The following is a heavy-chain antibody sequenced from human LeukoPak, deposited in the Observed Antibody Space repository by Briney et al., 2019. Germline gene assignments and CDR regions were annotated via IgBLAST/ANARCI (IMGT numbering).Heavy chain of an antibody. Sequence: PSETLSLTCTVSGGSINNYYWSWIRQPAGKGLEWIGRIYTRGSTNYNPSLKSRVTMSVNTSKNQFSLKLSSVTAADTAVYYCARGRYCSADICSGGDAFDIWGQGTMVSVSS. CDR1: GGSINNYY. CDR2: IYTRGST. J-gene: IGHJ3*02. D-gene: IGHD2-15*01. V-gene: IGHV4-4*07. CDR3: ARGRYCSADICSGGDAFDI.